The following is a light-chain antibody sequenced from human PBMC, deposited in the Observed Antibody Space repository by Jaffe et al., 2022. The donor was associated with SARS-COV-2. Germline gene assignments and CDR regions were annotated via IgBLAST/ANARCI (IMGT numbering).Light chain of an antibody. Sequence: EIVLTQSPATMTLSPGERATLSCRASQSVTTYLVWYQQRPGQAPKLLIHDTSNRATGVPARFSGSGSGTDFSLTINSLEPEDFAVYYCQQRYNWPYTFGQGTKLEI. CDR3: QQRYNWPYT. CDR2: DTS. CDR1: QSVTTY. V-gene: IGKV3-11*01. J-gene: IGKJ2*01.